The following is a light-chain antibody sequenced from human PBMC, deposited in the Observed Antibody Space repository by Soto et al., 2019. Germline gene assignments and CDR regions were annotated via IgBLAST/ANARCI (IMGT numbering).Light chain of an antibody. CDR2: GAF. V-gene: IGKV3-15*01. CDR1: QSVSSD. J-gene: IGKJ4*01. Sequence: ERVMTQAPATLSVSPGERATLSCRASQSVSSDLAWYQQKPGQGPRLLIYGAFNRATGVPARFSGSGSGTEFTLTIRSLQSEDFAVYYCQQYNNWPLTFGGGTKVEIK. CDR3: QQYNNWPLT.